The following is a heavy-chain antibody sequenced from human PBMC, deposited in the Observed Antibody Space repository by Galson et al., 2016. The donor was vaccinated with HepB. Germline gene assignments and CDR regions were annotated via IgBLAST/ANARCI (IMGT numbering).Heavy chain of an antibody. J-gene: IGHJ6*02. CDR3: ARDITLVRGVITSYYGMDV. D-gene: IGHD3-10*01. V-gene: IGHV1-46*01. Sequence: SVKVSCKASGYTFTTYYIHWVRQAPGQGLEWMGIITPSVGSTTYAQKLQGRVTLTTDTSTSTAYMELRSLRFDDTAVYYCARDITLVRGVITSYYGMDVWGQGTTVTVSS. CDR1: GYTFTTYY. CDR2: ITPSVGST.